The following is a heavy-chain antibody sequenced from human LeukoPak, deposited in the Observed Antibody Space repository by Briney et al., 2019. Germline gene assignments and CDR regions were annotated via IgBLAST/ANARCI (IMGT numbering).Heavy chain of an antibody. J-gene: IGHJ4*02. D-gene: IGHD6-13*01. V-gene: IGHV4-59*01. CDR3: ASSRGPSSSWSFDS. CDR1: GGSISSYY. CDR2: IYYSGST. Sequence: SETLSLTCTVSGGSISSYYWSWIRQPPGKGLEWIGYIYYSGSTNYNPSLKSRVTISVDTSKNQLFLKLSSVTATDSAVYFCASSRGPSSSWSFDSWGQGILVTVSS.